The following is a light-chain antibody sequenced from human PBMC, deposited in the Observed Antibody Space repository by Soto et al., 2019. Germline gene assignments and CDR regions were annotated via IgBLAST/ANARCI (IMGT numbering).Light chain of an antibody. Sequence: QSVLTQPPSASATPGQRVTISCSGSSSNIGSNTVNWYQQLPGTAPKLLIYSNNVRPSGVPDRFSGSISGTSASLAISGRQSEDEADYYCAAWDDSLGGRVLFGGGTKLTVL. CDR1: SSNIGSNT. CDR2: SNN. J-gene: IGLJ2*01. V-gene: IGLV1-44*01. CDR3: AAWDDSLGGRVL.